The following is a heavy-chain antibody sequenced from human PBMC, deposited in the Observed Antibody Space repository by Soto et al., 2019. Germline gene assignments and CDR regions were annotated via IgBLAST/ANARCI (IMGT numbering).Heavy chain of an antibody. CDR1: GGSISSGGYS. J-gene: IGHJ6*02. Sequence: QLQLQESGSGLVKPSQTLSLTCAVSGGSISSGGYSWSWIRQPPGKGLEWIGYIYHSGSTYYNPSLKSRVTISVDRSKNQFSLKLSSVTAADTAVYYCARAGDSSGVWYYYYGMDVWGQGTTVTVSS. CDR2: IYHSGST. D-gene: IGHD3-22*01. V-gene: IGHV4-30-2*01. CDR3: ARAGDSSGVWYYYYGMDV.